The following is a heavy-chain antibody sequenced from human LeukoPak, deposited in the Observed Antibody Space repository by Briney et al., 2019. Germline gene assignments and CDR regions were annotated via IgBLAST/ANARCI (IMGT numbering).Heavy chain of an antibody. D-gene: IGHD5-18*01. J-gene: IGHJ5*02. V-gene: IGHV4-34*01. CDR3: ARVKRGYSYGFHPGWFDP. Sequence: SETLSLTCAVYGGSFSGYYWSWIRQPPGKGPEWIGEINHSGSTNYNPSLKSRVTISVDTSKNQFSLKLSSVTAADTAVYYCARVKRGYSYGFHPGWFDPWGQGTLVTVSS. CDR1: GGSFSGYY. CDR2: INHSGST.